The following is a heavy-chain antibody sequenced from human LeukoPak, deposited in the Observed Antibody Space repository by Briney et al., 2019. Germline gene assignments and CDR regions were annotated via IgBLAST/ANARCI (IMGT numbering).Heavy chain of an antibody. Sequence: ASVKVSCKPSGYTFTGYYIHWVRQAPGQGLEWVGWINPSSGGTNYPQKFQGRVTMTRDTSLSTAYMEVSGLRSDDTAVYYCARGVVAATFYYYMDVWGKGTTVTVSS. CDR2: INPSSGGT. CDR1: GYTFTGYY. V-gene: IGHV1-2*02. CDR3: ARGVVAATFYYYMDV. D-gene: IGHD2-15*01. J-gene: IGHJ6*03.